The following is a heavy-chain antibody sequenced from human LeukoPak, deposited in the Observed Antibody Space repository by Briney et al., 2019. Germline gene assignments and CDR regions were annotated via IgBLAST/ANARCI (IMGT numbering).Heavy chain of an antibody. Sequence: GGSLRLSCAASGFTFSSYEMNWVRQAPGKGLEWVSYISSSGGTIYYADSVKGRFTISRDNAKNSLYLQMNSLRAEDTAVYYCARGPRQWLALYYFDYWGQGTLVTVSS. D-gene: IGHD6-19*01. CDR3: ARGPRQWLALYYFDY. V-gene: IGHV3-48*03. CDR1: GFTFSSYE. CDR2: ISSSGGTI. J-gene: IGHJ4*02.